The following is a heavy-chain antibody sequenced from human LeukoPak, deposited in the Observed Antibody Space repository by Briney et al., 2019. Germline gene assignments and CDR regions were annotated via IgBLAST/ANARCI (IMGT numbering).Heavy chain of an antibody. V-gene: IGHV3-48*03. CDR3: ARDQFEWDLHYYYYMDV. CDR1: GFTFSSYE. D-gene: IGHD1-26*01. J-gene: IGHJ6*03. CDR2: ISSSGSTI. Sequence: PGGSLRLSCAASGFTFSSYEMNWVRQAPGKGLEWVSYISSSGSTIYYADSVKGRFTISRDNAKNSLYLQMNSLRAEDTAVYYCARDQFEWDLHYYYYMDVWGKGTTVTVSS.